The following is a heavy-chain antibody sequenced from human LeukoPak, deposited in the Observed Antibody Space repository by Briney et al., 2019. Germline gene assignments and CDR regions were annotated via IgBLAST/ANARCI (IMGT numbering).Heavy chain of an antibody. CDR3: ARDRWQQLVFFDY. D-gene: IGHD6-13*01. Sequence: GGSLRLSCAASGITFSSYWMSWVRQAPGKGLEWVANIKQDGSEKYYVDSVKGRFTISRDNAKNSLYLQMNSLRAEDTAVYYCARDRWQQLVFFDYWGQGTLVTVSS. CDR1: GITFSSYW. CDR2: IKQDGSEK. J-gene: IGHJ4*02. V-gene: IGHV3-7*01.